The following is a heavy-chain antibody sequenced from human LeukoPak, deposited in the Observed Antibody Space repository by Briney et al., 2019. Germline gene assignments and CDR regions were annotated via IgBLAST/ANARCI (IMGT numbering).Heavy chain of an antibody. CDR2: IGGSSSSI. J-gene: IGHJ4*02. D-gene: IGHD4-17*01. Sequence: GGSLRLSCAASGFTFTSYTMNWVRQAPGKGLEWVSSIGGSSSSIYYADSVKGRFTISRDNAKNSLYLQMYSLSAEDTAVYYCARDGYGDYYFDYWGQGTLVTVSS. CDR1: GFTFTSYT. CDR3: ARDGYGDYYFDY. V-gene: IGHV3-21*01.